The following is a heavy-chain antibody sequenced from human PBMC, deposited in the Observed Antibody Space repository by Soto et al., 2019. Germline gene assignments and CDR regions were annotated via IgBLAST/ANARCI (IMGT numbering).Heavy chain of an antibody. D-gene: IGHD3-22*01. CDR2: IYSGGST. CDR3: ARNYDSTAGGAFDI. Sequence: EVQLVESGGGLIQPGGSLRLSCAASVFTVSSNYMSWVRQAPGKGLEWVSVIYSGGSTYYADSVKGRFTISRDNSKNTLYLQMNSLRAEDTAVYYCARNYDSTAGGAFDIWGQGTMVTVSS. J-gene: IGHJ3*02. CDR1: VFTVSSNY. V-gene: IGHV3-53*01.